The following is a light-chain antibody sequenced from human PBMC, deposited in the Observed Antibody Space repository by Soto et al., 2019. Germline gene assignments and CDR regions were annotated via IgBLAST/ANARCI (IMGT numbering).Light chain of an antibody. CDR1: QSISSY. CDR3: QQSYSTMYT. Sequence: DIQITQSPSSLSASGGDRVSITCLASQSISSYLNWYQQKPVKAPKLLIYAASSLQSGVPSRFSGSGSGTDFTLTISSLQPEDFATYYCQQSYSTMYTFGQGTKVDIK. CDR2: AAS. V-gene: IGKV1-39*01. J-gene: IGKJ2*01.